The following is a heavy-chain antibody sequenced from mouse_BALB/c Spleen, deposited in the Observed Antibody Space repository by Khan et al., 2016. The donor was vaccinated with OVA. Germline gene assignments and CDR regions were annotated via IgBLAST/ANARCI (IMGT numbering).Heavy chain of an antibody. CDR2: VNTYIGEP. Sequence: QIQLVQPGPELKKPGETAKISCKASGYTFTNNAMNWVKQAPGKGLKWMGWVNTYIGEPIYSDDCKGRFALSLETSASTAYLQIKNLNNEDTATYFCASGNRDFDYWGQGTTRPVSS. CDR1: GYTFTNNA. V-gene: IGHV9-3-1*01. J-gene: IGHJ2*01. CDR3: ASGNRDFDY. D-gene: IGHD2-1*01.